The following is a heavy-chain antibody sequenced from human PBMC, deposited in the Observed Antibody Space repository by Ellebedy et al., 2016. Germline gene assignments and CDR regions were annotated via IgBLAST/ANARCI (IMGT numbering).Heavy chain of an antibody. CDR1: GFTFSSYG. CDR2: ISYDGSNK. V-gene: IGHV3-30*18. CDR3: AKETYSSGWYERDWYFDL. J-gene: IGHJ2*01. D-gene: IGHD6-19*01. Sequence: GESLKISXAASGFTFSSYGMHWVRQAPGKGLEWVAVISYDGSNKYYADSVKGRFTISRDNSKNTLYLQMNSLRAEDTAVYYCAKETYSSGWYERDWYFDLWGRGTLVTVSS.